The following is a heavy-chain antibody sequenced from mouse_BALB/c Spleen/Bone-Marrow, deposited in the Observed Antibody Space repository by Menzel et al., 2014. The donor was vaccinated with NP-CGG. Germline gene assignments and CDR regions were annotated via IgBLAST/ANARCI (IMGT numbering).Heavy chain of an antibody. V-gene: IGHV1-7*01. CDR3: ARGNYEAMYY. J-gene: IGHJ4*01. Sequence: QVQLQQSGAELAKPGASVRMSCKASGYTFTTYWMHWVKQRPGQGLEWIGYINPSTGYTAYNQKFKDKATLTTDKSSNTAYMQLSSLTSEDSAVYYCARGNYEAMYYWGQGTSVTVSS. CDR2: INPSTGYT. CDR1: GYTFTTYW. D-gene: IGHD2-1*01.